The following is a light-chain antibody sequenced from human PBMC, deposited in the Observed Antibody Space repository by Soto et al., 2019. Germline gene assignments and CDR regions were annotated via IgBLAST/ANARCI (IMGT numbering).Light chain of an antibody. J-gene: IGKJ2*01. Sequence: EIVLTQSPATLSLSPGERATLSCRASQSVSSYLVWYQQKPGQPPRLLIDDTSNRATGITARFSGSGSGTDFALPISSVEHEDFADYYCHQRSHSQYPFGQGNKLAIK. CDR1: QSVSSY. CDR3: HQRSHSQYP. CDR2: DTS. V-gene: IGKV3-11*01.